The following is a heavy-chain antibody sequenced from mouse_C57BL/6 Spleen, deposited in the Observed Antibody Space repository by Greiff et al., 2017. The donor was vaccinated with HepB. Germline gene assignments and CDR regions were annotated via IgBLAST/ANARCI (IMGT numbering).Heavy chain of an antibody. J-gene: IGHJ2*01. D-gene: IGHD4-1*01. V-gene: IGHV5-16*01. CDR3: ARALGWYFDY. CDR1: GFTFSDYY. Sequence: EVKVVESEGGLVQPGSSMKLSCTASGFTFSDYYMAWVRQVPEKGLEWVANINYDGSSTYYLDSLKSRFIISRDNAKNILYLQMSSLKSEDTATYYCARALGWYFDYWGQGTTLTVSS. CDR2: INYDGSST.